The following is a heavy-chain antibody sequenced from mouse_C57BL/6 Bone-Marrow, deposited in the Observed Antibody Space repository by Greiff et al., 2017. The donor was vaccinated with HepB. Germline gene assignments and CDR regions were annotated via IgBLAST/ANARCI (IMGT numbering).Heavy chain of an antibody. CDR1: GFTFSSYA. J-gene: IGHJ4*01. V-gene: IGHV5-4*01. CDR2: ISDGGSYT. CDR3: ARDLDAMDY. Sequence: EVQRVESGGGLVKPGGSLKLSCAASGFTFSSYAMSWVRQTPEKRLEWVATISDGGSYTYYPDNVKGRFTISRDNAKNNLYLQMSHLKSEDTAMYYCARDLDAMDYWGQGTSVTVSS.